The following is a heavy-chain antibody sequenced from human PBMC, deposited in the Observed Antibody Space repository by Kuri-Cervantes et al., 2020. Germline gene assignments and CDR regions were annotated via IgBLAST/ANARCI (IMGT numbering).Heavy chain of an antibody. CDR3: ATDRGIVATMGVRGGYYYYYGMDV. CDR1: GYTLTEFS. Sequence: ASVKVSCKVSGYTLTEFSMHWVRQAPGKGLEWMGGFDPEDGETIYAQKFQGRVTMTEDTSTDTAYMELSSLRSEDTAVYYCATDRGIVATMGVRGGYYYYYGMDVWGQGTTVTVSS. CDR2: FDPEDGET. D-gene: IGHD5-12*01. J-gene: IGHJ6*02. V-gene: IGHV1-24*01.